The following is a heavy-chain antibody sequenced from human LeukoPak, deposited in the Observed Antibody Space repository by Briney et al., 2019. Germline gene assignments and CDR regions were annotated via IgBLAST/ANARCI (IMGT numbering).Heavy chain of an antibody. CDR1: GGSISGSSYY. V-gene: IGHV4-39*01. Sequence: SETLSLTCSVSGGSISGSSYYWGWIRQPPGKGLERIGSIYYSRSTYYNPSLKSRVTISVDTSKNQFSLKLSSVTAADTAVYYCARHADSGFGQLAFDYWGQGTLVTVSS. D-gene: IGHD3-10*01. CDR3: ARHADSGFGQLAFDY. J-gene: IGHJ4*02. CDR2: IYYSRST.